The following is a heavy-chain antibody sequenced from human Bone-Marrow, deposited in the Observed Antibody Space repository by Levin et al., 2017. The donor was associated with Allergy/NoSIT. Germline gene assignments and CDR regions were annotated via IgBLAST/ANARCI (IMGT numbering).Heavy chain of an antibody. D-gene: IGHD2-2*01. Sequence: SGPTLVKPTQTLTLTCTFSGFSLNTSGVGVGWIRQPPGKALEWLALIYWDDDKRYSPSLKSRLTITKDTPKNQVVLIMTNMDPVDTATYYCAHSMLEGYRYCSGTSCSFNWFDPWGQGTLVTVSS. CDR1: GFSLNTSGVG. J-gene: IGHJ5*02. CDR2: IYWDDDK. CDR3: AHSMLEGYRYCSGTSCSFNWFDP. V-gene: IGHV2-5*02.